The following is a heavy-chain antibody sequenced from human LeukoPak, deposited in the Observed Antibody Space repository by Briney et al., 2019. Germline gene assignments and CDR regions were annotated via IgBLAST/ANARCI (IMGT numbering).Heavy chain of an antibody. Sequence: GGSLRLSCAASGFTFSNYAMSWVRQAPGKGLEWVSAISGSGGSTYYADSVKGRFTISRDNSKNTLFLQMNNLRTEDTAVYYCAKDTSVSADYYFDYWGQGTLVTVSS. J-gene: IGHJ4*02. CDR2: ISGSGGST. V-gene: IGHV3-23*01. D-gene: IGHD3-16*01. CDR1: GFTFSNYA. CDR3: AKDTSVSADYYFDY.